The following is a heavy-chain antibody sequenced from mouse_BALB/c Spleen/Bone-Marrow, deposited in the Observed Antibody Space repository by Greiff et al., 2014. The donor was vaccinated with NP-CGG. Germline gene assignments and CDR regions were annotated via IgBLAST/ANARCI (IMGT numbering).Heavy chain of an antibody. D-gene: IGHD2-3*01. CDR1: GYTFTDYT. V-gene: IGHV1-22*01. CDR3: ARGRWYY. Sequence: EVQLQESGPELVMPGASVKISCKTSGYTFTDYTLHWVKQSHGKSLEWIGGVNPNIGGTSYNQKFKDKASLTVNKSSTTAYMELRSLTSEDSAVYYCARGRWYYWGQGTTLTVSS. J-gene: IGHJ2*01. CDR2: VNPNIGGT.